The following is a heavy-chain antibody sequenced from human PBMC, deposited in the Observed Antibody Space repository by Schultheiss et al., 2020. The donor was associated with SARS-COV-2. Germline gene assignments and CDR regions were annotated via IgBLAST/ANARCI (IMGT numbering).Heavy chain of an antibody. CDR3: ARSYSSSREFYFDY. CDR1: GYTFTSYG. J-gene: IGHJ4*02. V-gene: IGHV1-18*01. Sequence: ASVKVSCKASGYTFTSYGISWVRQAPGQGLEWMGWISAYNGNTNYAQKLQGRVTMTRDTSTSTVYMELSSLRSEDTAVYYCARSYSSSREFYFDYWGQGTLVTVSS. CDR2: ISAYNGNT. D-gene: IGHD6-13*01.